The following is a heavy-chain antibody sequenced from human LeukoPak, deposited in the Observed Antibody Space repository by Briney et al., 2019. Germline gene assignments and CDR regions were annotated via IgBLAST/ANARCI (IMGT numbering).Heavy chain of an antibody. CDR2: ISGSGGST. D-gene: IGHD1-26*01. Sequence: GGSLRLSCAASGFTFSSYAMSWVRQAPGKGLEWVSAISGSGGSTYYADSVKGRFTISRDNSKNTLYLQMDSLRVEDTAIYYCARDRAWDYLDSWDQGPLVTVSS. V-gene: IGHV3-23*01. CDR3: ARDRAWDYLDS. CDR1: GFTFSSYA. J-gene: IGHJ4*02.